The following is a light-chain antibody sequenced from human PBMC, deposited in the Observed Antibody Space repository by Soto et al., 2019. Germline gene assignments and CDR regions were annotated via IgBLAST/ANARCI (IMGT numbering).Light chain of an antibody. V-gene: IGKV1-5*01. CDR1: QSISSW. Sequence: DIQMTQSPSTLSASVGDRVTITCRASQSISSWLAWYQQKPGKAPKLLIYDASSLESGVPSRFSGSGSGTEFTLTISSLQHADYATYYCQQYNSYSWTFGQGTKVEIK. CDR2: DAS. J-gene: IGKJ1*01. CDR3: QQYNSYSWT.